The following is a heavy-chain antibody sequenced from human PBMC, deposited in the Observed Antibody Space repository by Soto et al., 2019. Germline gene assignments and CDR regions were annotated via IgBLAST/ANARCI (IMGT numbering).Heavy chain of an antibody. CDR2: IYHSGST. V-gene: IGHV4-4*02. CDR1: SGSISSSNW. CDR3: ARAGYSSGWYYTDNWFDP. J-gene: IGHJ5*02. D-gene: IGHD6-19*01. Sequence: PSETLSLTCAVSSGSISSSNWWSWVRQPPGKGLEWIGEIYHSGSTNYNPSLKSRVTISVDKSKNQFSLKLSSVTAADTAVYYCARAGYSSGWYYTDNWFDPWGQGTLVTVSS.